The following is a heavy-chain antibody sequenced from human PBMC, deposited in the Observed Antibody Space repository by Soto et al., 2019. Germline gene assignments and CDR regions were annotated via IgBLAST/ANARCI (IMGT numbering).Heavy chain of an antibody. D-gene: IGHD1-7*01. V-gene: IGHV4-59*01. CDR1: GGSISGYY. CDR2: IYYSGST. J-gene: IGHJ4*02. CDR3: ARAKGYNWNYGEFDY. Sequence: SETLSLTCTVSGGSISGYYWSWIRQPPGKGLEWIGYIYYSGSTNYNPSLKSRVTISVDTSKNQFSLKLSSVTAADTAVYYCARAKGYNWNYGEFDYWGQGTLVPSPQ.